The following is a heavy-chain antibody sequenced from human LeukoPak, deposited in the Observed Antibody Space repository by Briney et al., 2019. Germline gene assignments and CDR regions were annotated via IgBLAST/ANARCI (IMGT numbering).Heavy chain of an antibody. V-gene: IGHV4-34*01. D-gene: IGHD2-15*01. J-gene: IGHJ4*02. CDR2: INHSGST. Sequence: SETLSLTCAVYGGSFSGYYWSWIRQPPGKGLEWIGEINHSGSTNYNPSLKSRVTISVDTSKNQFSLKLSSVTAADTAVYYCARGLPRYCSGGSCYPDIDYWGQGTLVTVSS. CDR1: GGSFSGYY. CDR3: ARGLPRYCSGGSCYPDIDY.